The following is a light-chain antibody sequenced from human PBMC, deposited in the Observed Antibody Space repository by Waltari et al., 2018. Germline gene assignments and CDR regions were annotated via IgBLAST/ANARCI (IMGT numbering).Light chain of an antibody. CDR3: AAWDDSLSGPV. Sequence: QSLLTQPPSASWPPAQGVTISSSGSSLNIGANYVYLYQQLPGTAPKLLSYRNNQRPSGVPDRFSGSKSGTAASLAISGLRSEDEADYYCAAWDDSLSGPVFGGGTKLTVL. CDR2: RNN. J-gene: IGLJ3*02. V-gene: IGLV1-47*01. CDR1: SLNIGANY.